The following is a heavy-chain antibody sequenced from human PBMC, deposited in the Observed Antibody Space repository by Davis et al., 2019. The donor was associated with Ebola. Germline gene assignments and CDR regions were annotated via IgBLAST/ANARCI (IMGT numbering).Heavy chain of an antibody. Sequence: MPGGSLRLSCTVSGGSISTHYWSWIRQPPGKGLEWIGYVYSSVATSYNPSLKSRVTMPVDASKNQFSLQLTSVTAADTAVYYCSRQEFRYTSGPPEYYFHYWGQGTLVTVSS. V-gene: IGHV4-59*08. CDR2: VYSSVAT. CDR3: SRQEFRYTSGPPEYYFHY. CDR1: GGSISTHY. J-gene: IGHJ4*02. D-gene: IGHD6-19*01.